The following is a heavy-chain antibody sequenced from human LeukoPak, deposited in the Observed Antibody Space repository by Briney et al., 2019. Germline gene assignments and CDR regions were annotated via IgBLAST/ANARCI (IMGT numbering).Heavy chain of an antibody. CDR1: GYTPTELS. J-gene: IGHJ5*02. CDR2: FDPEDGET. CDR3: ATDRWSVATKGNNWFDP. V-gene: IGHV1-24*01. D-gene: IGHD5-12*01. Sequence: ASVNVSCKVSGYTPTELSMYSAREAPGKGLEWMGGFDPEDGETIYAQKFQGRVTMTEDTSTDTACMELSSLRSEDTAVYYCATDRWSVATKGNNWFDPWGQGTLVTVSS.